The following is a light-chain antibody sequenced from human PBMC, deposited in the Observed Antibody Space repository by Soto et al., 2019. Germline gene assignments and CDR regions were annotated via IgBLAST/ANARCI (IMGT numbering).Light chain of an antibody. Sequence: DIQLTQSPSFLSASVGDRVTITCRASQGISTYLAWYQQKSGKAPKLLIYVASTLQSGVPSRLSGSGSGTEFTDTISSLQPEDLATYYCQQLYSYPYTFGQGNKLEI. CDR3: QQLYSYPYT. CDR1: QGISTY. V-gene: IGKV1-9*01. CDR2: VAS. J-gene: IGKJ2*01.